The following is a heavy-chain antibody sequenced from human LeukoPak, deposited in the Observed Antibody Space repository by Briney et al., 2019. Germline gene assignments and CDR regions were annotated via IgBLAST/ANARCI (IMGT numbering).Heavy chain of an antibody. V-gene: IGHV1-46*01. CDR3: ARSSSGQTYWYFDL. J-gene: IGHJ2*01. CDR1: GYTFTSYY. CDR2: INPSGGST. Sequence: GASLKVSCKASGYTFTSYYMRWVRQAPGQGLEWMGIINPSGGSTSYAQKFQGRVTITRDTSTSTVYMELSSLRSEDTAVYYCARSSSGQTYWYFDLWGRGTLVTVSS. D-gene: IGHD3-22*01.